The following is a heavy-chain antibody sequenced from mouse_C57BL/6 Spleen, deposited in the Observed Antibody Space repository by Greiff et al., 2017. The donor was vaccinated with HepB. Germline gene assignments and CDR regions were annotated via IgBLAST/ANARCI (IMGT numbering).Heavy chain of an antibody. V-gene: IGHV1-80*01. CDR3: AREGDYGSSLWYFDV. Sequence: VKLQQSGAELVKPGASVKISCKASGYAFSSYWMNWVKQRPGKGLEWIGQIYPGDGDTNYNGKFKGKATLTADKSSSTAYMQLSSLTSEDSAVYFCAREGDYGSSLWYFDVWGTGTTVTVSS. CDR2: IYPGDGDT. D-gene: IGHD1-1*01. CDR1: GYAFSSYW. J-gene: IGHJ1*03.